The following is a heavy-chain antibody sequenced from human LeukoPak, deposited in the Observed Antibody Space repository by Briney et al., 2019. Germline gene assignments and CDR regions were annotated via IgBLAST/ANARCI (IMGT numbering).Heavy chain of an antibody. CDR2: ISWNSGRI. Sequence: GRSLRLSCVASGFTFDDYAMHWVRQAPGKGLEWVSGISWNSGRIGYADSVKGRFTISRDNAKNSLYLQMNSLRAEDMALYYCATDMCSSGCNFDYWGQGTLVTVSS. CDR1: GFTFDDYA. D-gene: IGHD6-19*01. CDR3: ATDMCSSGCNFDY. J-gene: IGHJ4*02. V-gene: IGHV3-9*03.